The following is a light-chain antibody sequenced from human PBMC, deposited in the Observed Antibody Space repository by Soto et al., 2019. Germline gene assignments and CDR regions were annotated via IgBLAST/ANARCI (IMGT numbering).Light chain of an antibody. V-gene: IGLV2-23*01. J-gene: IGLJ2*01. Sequence: QSALTQPASVSGSPGQSITISCTGTSSDVGSYNLVSWYQQYPGKAPKLMIYEGSKRPSGVSNRFSGSKSGNTASLTISGLQAEDEADYYCCSYAGSRGLVFGGGTQLTVL. CDR3: CSYAGSRGLV. CDR2: EGS. CDR1: SSDVGSYNL.